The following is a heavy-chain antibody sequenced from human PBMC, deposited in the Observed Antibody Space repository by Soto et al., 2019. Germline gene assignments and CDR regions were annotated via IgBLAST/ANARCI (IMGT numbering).Heavy chain of an antibody. CDR3: ARDLYHYDSSAYGY. CDR1: GFTFSSYT. Sequence: PGGFLRLSCAASGFTFSSYTMTWVRQTPGKGLEWVSLISASGGYTNSADPVKGRFTISRDNSKNTLYLQMNSLRAEDTAVYYCARDLYHYDSSAYGYWGQGTLVTVSS. CDR2: ISASGGYT. D-gene: IGHD3-22*01. J-gene: IGHJ4*02. V-gene: IGHV3-23*01.